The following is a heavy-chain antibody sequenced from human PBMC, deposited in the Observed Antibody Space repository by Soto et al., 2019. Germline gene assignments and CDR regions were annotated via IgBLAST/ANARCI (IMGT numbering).Heavy chain of an antibody. D-gene: IGHD3-10*01. Sequence: SETLSLTCSVAGGSINSYWWSWIRQPAGKGLEWIGRVYSSGTTDYNPSLNSRATMSVETSKNQFSLKLSSVTAADTAVYYCARDIGSFAYGEGYWGQGIQVTVSS. V-gene: IGHV4-4*07. J-gene: IGHJ4*02. CDR3: ARDIGSFAYGEGY. CDR1: GGSINSYW. CDR2: VYSSGTT.